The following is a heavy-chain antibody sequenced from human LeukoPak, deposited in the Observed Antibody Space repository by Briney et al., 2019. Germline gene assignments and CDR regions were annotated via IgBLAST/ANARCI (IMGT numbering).Heavy chain of an antibody. CDR2: ISGSGGST. Sequence: GGSLRLSCAASGFTFSSYAMSWVRQAPGKGLEWVSAISGSGGSTYYADSVKGRLTISRDNSKNTLYLHMNSLRAEDTAVYYCAKDLWSGQHSYYFDYWGQGTLVTVSS. J-gene: IGHJ4*02. V-gene: IGHV3-23*01. CDR3: AKDLWSGQHSYYFDY. CDR1: GFTFSSYA. D-gene: IGHD3-10*01.